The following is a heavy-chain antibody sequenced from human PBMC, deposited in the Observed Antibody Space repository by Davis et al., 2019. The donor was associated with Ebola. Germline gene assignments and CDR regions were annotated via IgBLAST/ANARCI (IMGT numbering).Heavy chain of an antibody. CDR1: GFTFSSYG. J-gene: IGHJ5*02. CDR3: ARANDFWSGYYSGLWGFDP. Sequence: GGSLRLSCAASGFTFSSYGMHWVRQAPGKGLEWVAIIWYDGSNKYYADSVKGRFTISRDNSKNTLYLQMNSLRAEDTAVYYCARANDFWSGYYSGLWGFDPWGQGTLATVSS. V-gene: IGHV3-33*01. D-gene: IGHD3-3*01. CDR2: IWYDGSNK.